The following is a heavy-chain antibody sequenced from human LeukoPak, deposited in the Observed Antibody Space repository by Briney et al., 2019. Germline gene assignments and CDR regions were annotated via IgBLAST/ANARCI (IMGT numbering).Heavy chain of an antibody. CDR2: INPNSGGT. CDR3: ARGGDQYDFWSGSDFDY. V-gene: IGHV1-2*02. CDR1: GYTFTGYY. D-gene: IGHD3-3*01. Sequence: GASVKVSCKASGYTFTGYYMHWVRQAPGQGLEWMGWINPNSGGTNYAQKFQGRVTMTRDTSISTAYMELSRLRSDDTAVYYCARGGDQYDFWSGSDFDYWGQGTLVTVSS. J-gene: IGHJ4*02.